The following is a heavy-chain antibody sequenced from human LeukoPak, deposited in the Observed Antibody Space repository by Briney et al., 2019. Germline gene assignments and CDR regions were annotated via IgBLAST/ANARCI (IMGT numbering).Heavy chain of an antibody. D-gene: IGHD3-10*01. CDR2: INPNSGGT. V-gene: IGHV1-2*02. CDR3: ARDSSRITMVRGVIRY. CDR1: GHTFTGYY. Sequence: ASVKVSCKASGHTFTGYYMHWVRQAPGQGLEWMGWINPNSGGTNYTQKFQGRVTMTRDTSISTAYKELSRLRSDDTAVYYCARDSSRITMVRGVIRYWGQGTLVTVSS. J-gene: IGHJ4*02.